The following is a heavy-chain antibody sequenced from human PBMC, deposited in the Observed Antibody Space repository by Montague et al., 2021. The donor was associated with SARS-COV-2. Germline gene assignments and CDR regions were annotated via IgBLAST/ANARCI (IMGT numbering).Heavy chain of an antibody. D-gene: IGHD3-3*01. V-gene: IGHV4-34*01. CDR1: GGSFSDYY. Sequence: SETLSLTCAVYGGSFSDYYWTWIRQAPGKGLEWIGEVDHRGSSSYNPSLQSRLTISVDRSKNQFSLRLTSVTAADTAVYYCARGQVTGFGVLIMLPAAGPLDSWGLGTKVTVSS. CDR2: VDHRGSS. CDR3: ARGQVTGFGVLIMLPAAGPLDS. J-gene: IGHJ3*02.